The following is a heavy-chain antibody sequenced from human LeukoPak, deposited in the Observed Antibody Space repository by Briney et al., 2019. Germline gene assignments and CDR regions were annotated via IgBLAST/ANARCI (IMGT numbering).Heavy chain of an antibody. CDR2: MTPHSGDA. J-gene: IGHJ4*02. V-gene: IGHV1-8*01. CDR1: GYTFTSYY. D-gene: IGHD2-15*01. CDR3: ARVCSGGSCLDY. Sequence: ASVKVSCKTSGYTFTSYYINWVRQATGQGLEWMGWMTPHSGDADYAQNFQGRVTMTRSTSITTAYMELSSLTSEDTAVYYCARVCSGGSCLDYWGQGTLVTVYS.